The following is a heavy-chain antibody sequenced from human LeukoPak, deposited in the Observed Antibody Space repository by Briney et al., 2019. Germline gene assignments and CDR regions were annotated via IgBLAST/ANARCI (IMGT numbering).Heavy chain of an antibody. D-gene: IGHD2-8*01. Sequence: GGSLRLSCGASGFTFTTYWMGWVRQAPGKGLEWVANINQDGSDLPYVGSVVGRFTVSRDNAKNSVHLQMNSLRVGDTAVYYCARWGFNGALDSWGRGTLVTVSS. CDR3: ARWGFNGALDS. CDR2: INQDGSDL. J-gene: IGHJ4*02. CDR1: GFTFTTYW. V-gene: IGHV3-7*01.